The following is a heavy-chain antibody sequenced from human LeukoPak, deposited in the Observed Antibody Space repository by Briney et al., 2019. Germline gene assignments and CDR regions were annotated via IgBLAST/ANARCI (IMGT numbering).Heavy chain of an antibody. CDR2: MNPNSGST. D-gene: IGHD4-23*01. CDR1: GYTFTSHD. Sequence: PAASVKVSCKASGYTFTSHDLNWVRQTTGQGLEWLGWMNPNSGSTGYAQKFQGRVTLTRDTSISTAYMELSGLNSEDTAVYFCARDAGTNSGWFDPWGQGTLVTVSS. J-gene: IGHJ5*02. V-gene: IGHV1-8*01. CDR3: ARDAGTNSGWFDP.